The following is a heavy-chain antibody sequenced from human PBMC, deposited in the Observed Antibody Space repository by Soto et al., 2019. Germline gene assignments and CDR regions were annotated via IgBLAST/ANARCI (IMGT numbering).Heavy chain of an antibody. Sequence: EVQLVESGGGLVPPGGSLSLSCAASGFTFSRHSMNWVRQAPGKGLEWVSYIRSSTIFYADSVKGRFTISRDNAKNSLYLQMNSLRAEDTAVYYCARGDSSGWYWGNWFDPWGQGTLGTVSS. CDR2: IRSSTI. V-gene: IGHV3-48*01. D-gene: IGHD6-19*01. CDR3: ARGDSSGWYWGNWFDP. CDR1: GFTFSRHS. J-gene: IGHJ5*02.